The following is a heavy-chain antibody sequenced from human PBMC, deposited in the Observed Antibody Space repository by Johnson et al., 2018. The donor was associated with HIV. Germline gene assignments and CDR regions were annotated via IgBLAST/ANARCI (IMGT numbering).Heavy chain of an antibody. CDR2: ISSSGSTI. J-gene: IGHJ3*02. V-gene: IGHV3-11*04. CDR1: GFTFSDYY. D-gene: IGHD4-17*01. Sequence: QVQLVESGGGLVKPGGSLRLPCAASGFTFSDYYMSWIRQAPGKGLEWVSYISSSGSTIYYADSVKGRFTISRDNAKNSLYLQLNSLRAEDTAVYYCAKGPIAVTTSAFDIWGQGTMVNVSS. CDR3: AKGPIAVTTSAFDI.